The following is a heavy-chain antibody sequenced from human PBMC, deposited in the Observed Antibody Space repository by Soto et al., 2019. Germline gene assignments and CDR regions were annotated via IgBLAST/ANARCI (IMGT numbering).Heavy chain of an antibody. Sequence: GGSLRLSCAASGFTFSSYAMSWVRQAPGKGLEWVSAISAGAVATDYADSVKGRFTISRDNSKNTLYLQMNSLRAEDTAVYYCPKGRHTSASYRPFYNWGQGARVTVSS. J-gene: IGHJ4*02. CDR3: PKGRHTSASYRPFYN. V-gene: IGHV3-23*01. D-gene: IGHD2-2*01. CDR2: ISAGAVAT. CDR1: GFTFSSYA.